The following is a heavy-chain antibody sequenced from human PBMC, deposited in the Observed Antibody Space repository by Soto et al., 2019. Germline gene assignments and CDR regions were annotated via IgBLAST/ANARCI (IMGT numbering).Heavy chain of an antibody. D-gene: IGHD3-10*01. CDR3: THSGVTYYYGPGNDYAMNH. CDR1: GFSLSTSGVG. Sequence: QITLKESGPTLVKPTQTLTLTCTFSGFSLSTSGVGVGWIRQPPGKALECLALIYGNDDKRSSPSLKNRLTITKDTSKNQVVIKMTNMDPVDTATYYCTHSGVTYYYGPGNDYAMNHWGQGTLVTVSS. V-gene: IGHV2-5*01. CDR2: IYGNDDK. J-gene: IGHJ4*02.